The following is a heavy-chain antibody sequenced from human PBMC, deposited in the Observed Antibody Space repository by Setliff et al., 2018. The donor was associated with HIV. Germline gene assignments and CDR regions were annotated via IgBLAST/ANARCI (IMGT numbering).Heavy chain of an antibody. V-gene: IGHV4-39*02. Sequence: SETLSLTCSVSGVSTSSSTYYWGWIRQPPGKGLEWIGYIFYTGSTYYNPSLKSRVTISVDTSKNHFSLRLSHVTAADTAVYYCARDRGRRGQLWLHFDYWGQGTLVTVSS. CDR1: GVSTSSSTYY. J-gene: IGHJ4*02. CDR3: ARDRGRRGQLWLHFDY. D-gene: IGHD5-18*01. CDR2: IFYTGST.